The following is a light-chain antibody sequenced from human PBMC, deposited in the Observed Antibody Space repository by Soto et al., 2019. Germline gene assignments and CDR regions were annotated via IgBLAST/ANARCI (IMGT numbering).Light chain of an antibody. J-gene: IGKJ5*01. CDR3: QQRSNWPPVIT. CDR2: VAS. Sequence: EIVLTQSPATLSLSPGERATLSCRASQTFSSHLAWYQQKPGQAPRLLIYVASKRATGIPARFSGRGSGTDFTLTISSLEPEDFAVYYCQQRSNWPPVITFGQGTRLEIK. CDR1: QTFSSH. V-gene: IGKV3-11*01.